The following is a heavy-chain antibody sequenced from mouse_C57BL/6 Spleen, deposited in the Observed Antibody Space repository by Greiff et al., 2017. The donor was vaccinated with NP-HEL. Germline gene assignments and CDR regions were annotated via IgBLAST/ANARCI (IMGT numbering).Heavy chain of an antibody. J-gene: IGHJ2*01. CDR2: IDPENGDT. CDR1: GFNIKDDY. CDR3: TERLRRTVDY. V-gene: IGHV14-4*01. Sequence: EVQLQQSGAELVRPGASVKLSCTASGFNIKDDYMHWVKQRPEQGLEWIGWIDPENGDTEYASKFQGKATITADTSANTAYLQLSSLTSEDTAVYYCTERLRRTVDYWGQGTTLTVSS. D-gene: IGHD1-2*01.